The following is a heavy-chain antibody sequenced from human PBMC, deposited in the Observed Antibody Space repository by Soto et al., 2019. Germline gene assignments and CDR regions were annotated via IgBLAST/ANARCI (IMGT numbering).Heavy chain of an antibody. CDR2: IYHSGST. V-gene: IGHV4-30-2*01. CDR1: GGSISSGGYS. J-gene: IGHJ5*02. D-gene: IGHD2-2*01. Sequence: PSETLSLTCAVSGGSISSGGYSWSWIRQPPGKGLEWIGYIYHSGSTYYNPSLKSRVTISVDRSKNQFSLKLSSVTAADTAVYYCARALGYCISTSCYAPANWFDPWGQGTLVTVSS. CDR3: ARALGYCISTSCYAPANWFDP.